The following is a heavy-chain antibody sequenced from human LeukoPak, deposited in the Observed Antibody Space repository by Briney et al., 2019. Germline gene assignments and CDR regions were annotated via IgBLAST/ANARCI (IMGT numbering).Heavy chain of an antibody. CDR3: AKDMTTVTDYYYGMDV. CDR2: ISWNSGSI. V-gene: IGHV3-9*01. J-gene: IGHJ6*02. CDR1: GFTFDDYA. D-gene: IGHD4-17*01. Sequence: GRSLRLSCAASGFTFDDYAMHWVRQAPGKGLEWVSGISWNSGSIGYADSVKGRFTISRDNAKNSLYLQMNSLRAEDTALYYCAKDMTTVTDYYYGMDVWGQGTTVTVSS.